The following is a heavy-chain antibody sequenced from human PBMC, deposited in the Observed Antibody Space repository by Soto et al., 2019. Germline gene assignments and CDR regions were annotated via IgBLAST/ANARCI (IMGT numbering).Heavy chain of an antibody. Sequence: GVSGKVSCKASGYTFTSYGISWVRQAPGQGLEWMGWISAYNGNTKYAQKLQGRVTMTTDTSTSTAYMELRSLRSDDTAVYYCARETSIATADYWGQGTLVTVSS. CDR3: ARETSIATADY. D-gene: IGHD6-13*01. J-gene: IGHJ4*02. CDR1: GYTFTSYG. V-gene: IGHV1-18*01. CDR2: ISAYNGNT.